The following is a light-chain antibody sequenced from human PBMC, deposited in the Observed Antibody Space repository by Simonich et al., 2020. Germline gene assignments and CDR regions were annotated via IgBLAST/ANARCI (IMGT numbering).Light chain of an antibody. Sequence: AIRMTQSPSSLSASTGDRVTITWRASQGISSYLAWYQQKPGKAPKLLIYAASSLQSGVPSRFSGSGSGTDFTLTICSLQPEDFATYYCQQSYSTQWTFGQGTKVEIK. V-gene: IGKV1-8*01. J-gene: IGKJ1*01. CDR3: QQSYSTQWT. CDR1: QGISSY. CDR2: AAS.